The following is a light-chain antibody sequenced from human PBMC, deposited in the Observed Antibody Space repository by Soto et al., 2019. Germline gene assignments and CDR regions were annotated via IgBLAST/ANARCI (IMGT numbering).Light chain of an antibody. J-gene: IGKJ1*01. CDR1: RTITPTF. CDR2: GAS. V-gene: IGKV3-20*01. CDR3: QQYVTSSPRT. Sequence: EIVLTQSPGTLSLSPGERATLSCRASRTITPTFLAWYQQKPGQAPRLLIYGASSRATDIPDRFSGSGSGTDFTLTITRLEPEDFAVYYCQQYVTSSPRTFGQGTKVDIK.